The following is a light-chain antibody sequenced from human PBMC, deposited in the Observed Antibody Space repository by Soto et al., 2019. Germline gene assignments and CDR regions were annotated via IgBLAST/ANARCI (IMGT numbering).Light chain of an antibody. J-gene: IGKJ2*01. V-gene: IGKV1-33*01. Sequence: DIQMTQSPSSLSASVGDRVTITCQASQDISNYLNWYQQKPGKAPKLLIYDASSLEAGVPSRFSASGSGTDFTFTIISLQPEDIATYYCQQYNSYSGVTFGQGTKLEIK. CDR2: DAS. CDR3: QQYNSYSGVT. CDR1: QDISNY.